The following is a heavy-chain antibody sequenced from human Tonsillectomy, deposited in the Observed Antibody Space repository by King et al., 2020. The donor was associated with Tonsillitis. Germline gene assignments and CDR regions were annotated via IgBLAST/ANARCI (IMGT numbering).Heavy chain of an antibody. Sequence: QLVQSGVEVKKPGASVKVSCKASGYTFTNYGISWVRQAPGQGLEWMGWISAYNGNTDYAQTLQGRVTVTTDTSTSTAYMEVRSLRSDDTAVYYCARDRGLYSRGDASDIWGQGKLVTVSS. CDR2: ISAYNGNT. CDR3: ARDRGLYSRGDASDI. D-gene: IGHD6-13*01. CDR1: GYTFTNYG. V-gene: IGHV1-18*01. J-gene: IGHJ3*02.